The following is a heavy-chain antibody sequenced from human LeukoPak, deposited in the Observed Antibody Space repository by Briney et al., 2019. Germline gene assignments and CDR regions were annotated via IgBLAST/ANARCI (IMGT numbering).Heavy chain of an antibody. V-gene: IGHV3-74*01. CDR2: IKSDGSST. D-gene: IGHD5-24*01. J-gene: IGHJ4*02. CDR1: GFTISSYL. Sequence: GGSLRLSCAASGFTISSYLMHWVRQVPGKGLVWVSRIKSDGSSTSYADSVKGRFTISRDNAKNTLYLQMTSLRTDDTAVYFCAKDGDKARSRNFDYWGQGTLVTVSS. CDR3: AKDGDKARSRNFDY.